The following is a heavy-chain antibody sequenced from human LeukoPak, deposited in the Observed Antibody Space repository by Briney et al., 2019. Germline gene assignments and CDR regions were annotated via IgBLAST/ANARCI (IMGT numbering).Heavy chain of an antibody. D-gene: IGHD3-9*01. CDR3: ARVGRYFDWSPGDY. V-gene: IGHV1-2*02. J-gene: IGHJ4*02. CDR1: GYTFTSYY. Sequence: ASVKVSCKASGYTFTSYYMHWVRQAPGQGLEWMGIINPNSGGTNYAQKFQGRVTMTRDTSISTAYMELSRLRSDDTAVYYCARVGRYFDWSPGDYWGQGTLVTVSS. CDR2: INPNSGGT.